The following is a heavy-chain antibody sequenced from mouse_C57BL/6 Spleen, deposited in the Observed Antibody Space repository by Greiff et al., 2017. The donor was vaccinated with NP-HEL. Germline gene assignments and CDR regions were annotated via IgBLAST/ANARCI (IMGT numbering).Heavy chain of an antibody. CDR1: GYTFTDYN. J-gene: IGHJ3*01. V-gene: IGHV1-22*01. CDR2: INPNNGGT. CDR3: ARSGDDYDEGAWFAY. Sequence: EVQLQQSGPELVKPGASVKMSCKASGYTFTDYNMHWVKQSHGKSLEWIGYINPNNGGTSYNQKFKGKATLTVNKSSSTAYMELRSLTSEDSAVYYCARSGDDYDEGAWFAYWGQGTLVTVSA. D-gene: IGHD2-4*01.